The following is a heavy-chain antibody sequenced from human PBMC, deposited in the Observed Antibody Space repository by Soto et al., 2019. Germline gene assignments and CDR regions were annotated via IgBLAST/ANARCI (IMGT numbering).Heavy chain of an antibody. Sequence: EVQLLESGGGLVQPGGSLRLSCAASGFTFSGFAMNWVRQPPGKGLEWVSSVDYTGSYTFYAASVKGRFTISRDNSKNIVYLELNSLIAEDTAVYYCAKISGGFSEFDYWGQGTLVIVSP. CDR1: GFTFSGFA. CDR3: AKISGGFSEFDY. J-gene: IGHJ4*02. D-gene: IGHD5-12*01. V-gene: IGHV3-23*01. CDR2: VDYTGSYT.